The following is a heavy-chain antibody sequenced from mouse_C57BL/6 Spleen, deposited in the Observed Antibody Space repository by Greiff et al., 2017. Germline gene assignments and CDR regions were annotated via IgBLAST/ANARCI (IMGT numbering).Heavy chain of an antibody. J-gene: IGHJ4*01. CDR3: TSKAQATAMDS. Sequence: QVQLQQSGAELVRPGPSVPLSCKASGYTFTDYEMHWVKQTPVHGLAWIGAIDPETGGTAYNQKFKGKAILTADKSSSTSYMELRSLTSGDSAVYYCTSKAQATAMDSWGSGTSVTAFS. D-gene: IGHD3-2*02. V-gene: IGHV1-15*01. CDR2: IDPETGGT. CDR1: GYTFTDYE.